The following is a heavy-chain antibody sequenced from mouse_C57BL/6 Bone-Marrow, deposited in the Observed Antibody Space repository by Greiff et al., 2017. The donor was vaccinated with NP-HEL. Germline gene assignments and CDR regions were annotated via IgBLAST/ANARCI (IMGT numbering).Heavy chain of an antibody. J-gene: IGHJ4*01. D-gene: IGHD1-1*01. V-gene: IGHV5-15*01. Sequence: DVKLVESGGGLVQPGGSLKLSCAASGFTFSDYGMAWVRQAPRKGPEWVAFISNLAYSIYYADTVTGRFTISRENAKNTLYLERSSLRSEDTAMYYCARTYYYGSRDYAMDYWGQGTSVTVSS. CDR2: ISNLAYSI. CDR3: ARTYYYGSRDYAMDY. CDR1: GFTFSDYG.